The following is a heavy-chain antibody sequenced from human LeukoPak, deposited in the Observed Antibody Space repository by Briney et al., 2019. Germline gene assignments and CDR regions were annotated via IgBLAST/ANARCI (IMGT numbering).Heavy chain of an antibody. J-gene: IGHJ4*02. Sequence: SVKVSRKASGGTFSSYAISCVRQAPGQGLEWMGRIIPIFGIANYAQKFQGRVTITADKSTSTAYMELSSLRSEDTAVYYCARDPIITPYFDYWGQGTLVTVSS. CDR1: GGTFSSYA. V-gene: IGHV1-69*04. D-gene: IGHD1-14*01. CDR2: IIPIFGIA. CDR3: ARDPIITPYFDY.